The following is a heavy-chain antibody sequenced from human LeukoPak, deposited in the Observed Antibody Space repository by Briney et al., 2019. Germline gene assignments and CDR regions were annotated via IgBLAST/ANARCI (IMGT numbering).Heavy chain of an antibody. V-gene: IGHV4-39*01. CDR2: IYYSGST. Sequence: SETLSLTCTVSGGSISSSSYYWGWIRQPPGKGLEWIGSIYYSGSTYYNPSLKSRLTLSVDTSKNQFSLKLSSVTAAATAVYYYASNVDTAMVTRYWFDPWGQGTLVTVSS. CDR1: GGSISSSSYY. CDR3: ASNVDTAMVTRYWFDP. D-gene: IGHD5-18*01. J-gene: IGHJ5*02.